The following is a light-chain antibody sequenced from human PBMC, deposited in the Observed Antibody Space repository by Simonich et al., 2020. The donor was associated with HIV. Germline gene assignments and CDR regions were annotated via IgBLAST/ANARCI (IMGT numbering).Light chain of an antibody. V-gene: IGKV3-15*01. CDR1: QGVSIRY. CDR3: QQYNNWPPWT. CDR2: GAS. Sequence: EIVLTQSPGTLSLSPGERATLSCRASQGVSIRYFAWYQQKPGQAPRLLIYGASTRATDIPARFSGSGSGTEFTLTISSLQSEDFAVYYCQQYNNWPPWTFGQGTKVEIK. J-gene: IGKJ1*01.